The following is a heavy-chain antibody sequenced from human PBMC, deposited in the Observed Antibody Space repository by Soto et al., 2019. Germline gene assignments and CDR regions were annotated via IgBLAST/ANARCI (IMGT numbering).Heavy chain of an antibody. CDR3: ARGRYDFWSGQYYYYMDV. Sequence: SATLSLTCAVYGGSFSGYYWSWIRQPPGKGLEWIGEINHSGSTNYNPSLKSRVTISVDTSKNQFSLKLSSVTAADTAVYYCARGRYDFWSGQYYYYMDVWGKGTTVTVSS. J-gene: IGHJ6*03. CDR2: INHSGST. D-gene: IGHD3-3*01. CDR1: GGSFSGYY. V-gene: IGHV4-34*01.